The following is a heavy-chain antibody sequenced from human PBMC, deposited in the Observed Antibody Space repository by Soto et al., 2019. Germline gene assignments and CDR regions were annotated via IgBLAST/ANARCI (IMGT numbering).Heavy chain of an antibody. D-gene: IGHD3-9*01. CDR3: ARVNYDILTGYYGGRRYNWFDP. Sequence: SVKGSCRASGGTFSSYAISWVRQSSGQGLEWMGGIIPIFGTANYAQKFQGRVTITADESTSTAYMELSSLRSEDTDVYYCARVNYDILTGYYGGRRYNWFDPWRQGTLVTVSS. J-gene: IGHJ5*02. CDR1: GGTFSSYA. V-gene: IGHV1-69*13. CDR2: IIPIFGTA.